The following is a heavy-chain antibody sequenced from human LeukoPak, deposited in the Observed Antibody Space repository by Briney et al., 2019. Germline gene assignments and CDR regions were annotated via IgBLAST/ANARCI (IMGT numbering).Heavy chain of an antibody. CDR1: GGSISSSTYY. J-gene: IGHJ3*02. Sequence: SETLSLTCTVSGGSISSSTYYWGWIRQPPGRGLEWIGSIYYTGSTYYNPSLKSRVTISVDTSKNQFSLRLSSVTAADTAVYYCARQGTGDAFDIWGQGTLVTVSS. CDR2: IYYTGST. V-gene: IGHV4-39*01. CDR3: ARQGTGDAFDI. D-gene: IGHD3/OR15-3a*01.